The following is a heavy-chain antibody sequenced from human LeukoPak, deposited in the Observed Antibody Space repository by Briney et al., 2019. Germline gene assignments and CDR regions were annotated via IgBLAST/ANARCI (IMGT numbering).Heavy chain of an antibody. V-gene: IGHV5-51*01. Sequence: GESLKISCKGSGYSFTSYWIGWVRQMPGKGLEWMGIIYRGDSGTRYSLSFQGQVTISGDKSISTAYLQWSSLKASDTAMYYCARQGICSTTACHSDYWGQGTLVTVSS. D-gene: IGHD2-2*02. CDR1: GYSFTSYW. J-gene: IGHJ4*02. CDR2: IYRGDSGT. CDR3: ARQGICSTTACHSDY.